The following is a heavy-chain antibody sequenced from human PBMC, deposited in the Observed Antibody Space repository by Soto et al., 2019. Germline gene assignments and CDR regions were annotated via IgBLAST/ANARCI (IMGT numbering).Heavy chain of an antibody. V-gene: IGHV4-59*01. D-gene: IGHD3-10*01. CDR2: IYYSGST. CDR1: GGSISSYY. J-gene: IGHJ4*02. CDR3: ARGLWFGELFNFDY. Sequence: SETLSLTCTVSGGSISSYYWSWIRQPPGKGLEWIGYIYYSGSTNYNPSLKSRVTISVDTSKNQFSLKLSSVTAADTAVYYCARGLWFGELFNFDYWGQGTLVTVSS.